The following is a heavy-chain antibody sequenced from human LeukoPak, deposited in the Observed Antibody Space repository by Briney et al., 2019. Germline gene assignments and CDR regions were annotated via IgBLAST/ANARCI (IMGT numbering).Heavy chain of an antibody. Sequence: GGSLRLSCAASGSTFSDYSMNWVRQTPGKGLEWVANINRDGGEKYYVDSVKGRFTISRDNAKNSLCLQMNTLRVEDTAVYYCARGYSGSYDYWGQGTLVTVSS. CDR1: GSTFSDYS. V-gene: IGHV3-7*04. CDR3: ARGYSGSYDY. CDR2: INRDGGEK. J-gene: IGHJ4*02. D-gene: IGHD1-26*01.